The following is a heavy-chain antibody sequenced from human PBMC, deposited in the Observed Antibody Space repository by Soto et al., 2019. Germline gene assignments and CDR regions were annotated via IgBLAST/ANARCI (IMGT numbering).Heavy chain of an antibody. CDR3: ATLPDWGSGSN. V-gene: IGHV4-39*01. CDR1: GGSIRSSSYY. D-gene: IGHD3-10*01. CDR2: IYYSGNT. Sequence: QLQLQESGPGLAKPSETLSLTCTVSGGSIRSSSYYWGWIRQSPGRGLEWIGNIYYSGNTYYNSSLKSRVTISIDTSKNQFSLKLSSVTAADTAVYYCATLPDWGSGSNWGQGTLVTVSS. J-gene: IGHJ4*02.